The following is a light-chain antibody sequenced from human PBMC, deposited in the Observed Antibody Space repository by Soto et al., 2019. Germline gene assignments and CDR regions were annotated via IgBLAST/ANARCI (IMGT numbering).Light chain of an antibody. V-gene: IGLV1-40*01. CDR1: SSNIGAGHD. CDR3: QPYDNSLTSRV. CDR2: GNN. Sequence: QSVLTQAPSVSGAPGQRVTISCTGSSSNIGAGHDVHWYQQVPGTAPQLLIYGNNNRHSGVPDRFSASKSGTSASLTINGLQVDDEAAYQSQPYDNSLTSRVFGGGPKLTVL. J-gene: IGLJ3*02.